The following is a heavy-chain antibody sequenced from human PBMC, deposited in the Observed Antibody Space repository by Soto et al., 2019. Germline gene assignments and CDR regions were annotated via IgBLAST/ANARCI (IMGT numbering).Heavy chain of an antibody. CDR1: GASVTTGGYF. CDR3: TVHRATSGVALSNWFGP. Sequence: SETLSLTCSVSGASVTTGGYFWTWVRQLPGKGLEWIGYIYSSGASHYNPSLQSRLSISLDTSTNQFSLNLTSVTVADTAVYYCTVHRATSGVALSNWFGPWGQGSLVTVSA. V-gene: IGHV4-31*02. CDR2: IYSSGAS. J-gene: IGHJ5*02. D-gene: IGHD2-15*01.